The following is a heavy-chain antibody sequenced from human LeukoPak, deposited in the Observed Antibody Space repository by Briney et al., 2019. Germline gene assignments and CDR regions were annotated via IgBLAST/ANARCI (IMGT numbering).Heavy chain of an antibody. CDR1: RFTFSSYA. D-gene: IGHD3-22*01. Sequence: PGGSLRLSCAASRFTFSSYAMSWVRQAPGKGLEWVANINQDGSAKNYVDSVKGRFTISRDNAKNSLYLQMNSLRAEDTAIYYCARKTYYYDSSPAGWFDTWGQGTLVTVSS. CDR3: ARKTYYYDSSPAGWFDT. CDR2: INQDGSAK. V-gene: IGHV3-7*01. J-gene: IGHJ5*02.